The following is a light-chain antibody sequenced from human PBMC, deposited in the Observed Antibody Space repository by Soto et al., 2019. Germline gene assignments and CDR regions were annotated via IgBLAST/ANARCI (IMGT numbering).Light chain of an antibody. CDR2: GAS. J-gene: IGKJ3*01. Sequence: DIQMTQSPSSLSASVGDRVTITCQASQDIYENLNWYQQRAGKAPKFLIYGASNLEAGVTSRFSGSGSGTDFTLTISSLQPEDFANYYCQQYDNFPFTFGPGTKVDI. CDR3: QQYDNFPFT. V-gene: IGKV1-33*01. CDR1: QDIYEN.